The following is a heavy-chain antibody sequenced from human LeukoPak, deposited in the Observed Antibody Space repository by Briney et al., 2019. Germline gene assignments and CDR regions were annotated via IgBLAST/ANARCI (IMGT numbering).Heavy chain of an antibody. J-gene: IGHJ4*02. CDR1: GFTFRSYA. CDR3: AKIRGYTYGFGDY. D-gene: IGHD5-18*01. CDR2: ISESGGST. V-gene: IGHV3-23*01. Sequence: PGGSLRLSCAASGFTFRSYAMSWVRQAPGKGLEWVSDISESGGSTHYADSVKGRFTISRDNSKNTLYLQMNTLRAEDTAVYFCAKIRGYTYGFGDYWGQGILVTLSS.